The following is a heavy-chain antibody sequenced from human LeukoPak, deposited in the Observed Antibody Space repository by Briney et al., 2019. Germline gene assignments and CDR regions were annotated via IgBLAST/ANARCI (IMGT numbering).Heavy chain of an antibody. J-gene: IGHJ3*01. CDR2: IIVGNGNT. CDR1: GYTFTSYD. CDR3: ARDAVVGTGIAFDV. D-gene: IGHD4-23*01. Sequence: ASVKVSCKASGYTFTSYDMYWVRQAPRQRLEWMGWIIVGNGNTKYSQKFQGRVIITTDTSASTVYMELSSLRSEDTAVYYCARDAVVGTGIAFDVWGQGTMVTVSS. V-gene: IGHV1-3*01.